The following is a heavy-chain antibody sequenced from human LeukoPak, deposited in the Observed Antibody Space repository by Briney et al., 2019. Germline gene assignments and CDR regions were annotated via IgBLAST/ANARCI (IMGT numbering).Heavy chain of an antibody. V-gene: IGHV1-46*01. CDR3: ARDWELGY. CDR1: GYTFTTYY. CDR2: ITPSGGSI. J-gene: IGHJ4*02. D-gene: IGHD1-26*01. Sequence: ASVKVSCKASGYTFTTYYMHWVRQAPGQGLEWMGVITPSGGSITSAQKSQGRVTMTRDTSTSTVYMELSSLRSEDTAVYFCARDWELGYWGQGTLVTVSS.